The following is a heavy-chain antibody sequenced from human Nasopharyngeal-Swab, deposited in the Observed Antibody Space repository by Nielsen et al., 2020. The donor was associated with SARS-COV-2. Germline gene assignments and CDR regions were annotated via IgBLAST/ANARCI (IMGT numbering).Heavy chain of an antibody. V-gene: IGHV3-7*04. Sequence: GGSLRLSCAASGFTFGSYWMNWVRLAPVSRLEWVATVKQDGSAIYHVDSLKGRFTISRDNAKNSLYLQMNSLRADDTAVYYCARENWGKLDYWGQGALVTVSS. CDR1: GFTFGSYW. D-gene: IGHD7-27*01. CDR3: ARENWGKLDY. CDR2: VKQDGSAI. J-gene: IGHJ4*02.